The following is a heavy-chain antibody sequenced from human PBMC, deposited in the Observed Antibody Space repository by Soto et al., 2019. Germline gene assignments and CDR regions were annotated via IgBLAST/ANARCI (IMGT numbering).Heavy chain of an antibody. Sequence: QVQLQESGPGLVKPSQTLSLTCTVSGGSISSGGYYWSWIRQHPGKALEWIGYIYYSGSTYYNPSLKSRVTIAVDTSKNQFSLKLSSVTAADTAVYYWARYYDSSGYQNWYFDLWGRGTLVTVSS. V-gene: IGHV4-31*03. D-gene: IGHD3-22*01. CDR2: IYYSGST. J-gene: IGHJ2*01. CDR3: ARYYDSSGYQNWYFDL. CDR1: GGSISSGGYY.